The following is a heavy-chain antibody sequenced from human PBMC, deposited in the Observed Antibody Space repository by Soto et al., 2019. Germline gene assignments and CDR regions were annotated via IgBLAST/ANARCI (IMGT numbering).Heavy chain of an antibody. CDR3: ARAEYSGSSGMSDYGMDV. CDR1: GGSISSSNW. Sequence: SETLSLTCAVSGGSISSSNWWSWVRQPPGKGLEWIGEIYHSGSTNYNPSLKSRVSISVDKSKNQFSLKLSSVTAAATAVYYCARAEYSGSSGMSDYGMDVWGQGATVTVSS. CDR2: IYHSGST. J-gene: IGHJ6*02. D-gene: IGHD6-6*01. V-gene: IGHV4-4*02.